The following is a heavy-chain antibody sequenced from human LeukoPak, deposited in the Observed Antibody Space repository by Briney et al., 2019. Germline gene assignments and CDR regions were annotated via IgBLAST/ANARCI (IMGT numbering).Heavy chain of an antibody. J-gene: IGHJ4*02. CDR3: ARAPDYSSSWYFDY. D-gene: IGHD6-13*01. V-gene: IGHV3-7*01. Sequence: GGSLRLSCAASGFTFSSYWMSWVRQAPGKGLEWVANIKQDGSEKNYVDSVKGRFTISRDNAKNSLYLQMNSLRAEDTAVYYCARAPDYSSSWYFDYWGQGTLVTVSS. CDR1: GFTFSSYW. CDR2: IKQDGSEK.